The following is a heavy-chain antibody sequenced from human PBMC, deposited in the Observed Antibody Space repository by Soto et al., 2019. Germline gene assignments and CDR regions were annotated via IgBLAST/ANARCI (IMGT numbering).Heavy chain of an antibody. CDR1: GDSISSTHW. D-gene: IGHD2-21*01. Sequence: QVYLHQSGPGLVKPSGTLSLTCAVSGDSISSTHWWTWVRQTPGKGLEWFGEVYHSGSTSYNPSLKSRVPISVDKSNNQSSLKLTSVTAADTAVYYCATLPPRIVVTVLPIPTWGQGTLVSVSS. J-gene: IGHJ5*02. CDR2: VYHSGST. V-gene: IGHV4-4*02. CDR3: ATLPPRIVVTVLPIPT.